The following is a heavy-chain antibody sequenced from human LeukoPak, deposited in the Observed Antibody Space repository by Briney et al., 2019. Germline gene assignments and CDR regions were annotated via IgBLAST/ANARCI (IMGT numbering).Heavy chain of an antibody. CDR3: ARGSVVPAAIGY. J-gene: IGHJ4*02. CDR1: GFTFDDYA. D-gene: IGHD2-2*01. V-gene: IGHV3-9*01. Sequence: GGSLRLSCAASGFTFDDYAMHWVRQAPGKGLEWVSGISWNSGSIGYVDSVKGRFTISRDNAKNSLYLQMNSLRAEDTALYYCARGSVVPAAIGYWGQGTLVTVSS. CDR2: ISWNSGSI.